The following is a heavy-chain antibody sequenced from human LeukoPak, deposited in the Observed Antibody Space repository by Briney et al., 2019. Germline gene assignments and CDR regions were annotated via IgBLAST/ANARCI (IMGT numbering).Heavy chain of an antibody. Sequence: ASVKVSCKASGYTFTSYDINWVRQATGQGLEWMGIINPSGGSTSYAQKFQGRVTMTRDTSTSTVYMELSSLRSEDTAVYYCASGKYYYGSGRYFPFDYWGQGTLVTVSS. CDR1: GYTFTSYD. CDR2: INPSGGST. CDR3: ASGKYYYGSGRYFPFDY. J-gene: IGHJ4*02. D-gene: IGHD3-10*01. V-gene: IGHV1-46*01.